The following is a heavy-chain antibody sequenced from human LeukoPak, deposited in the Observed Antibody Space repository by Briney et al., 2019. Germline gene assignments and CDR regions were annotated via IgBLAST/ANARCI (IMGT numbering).Heavy chain of an antibody. J-gene: IGHJ4*02. Sequence: GGSLRLSCAASGFSFNNFNMNWVRQAPGKGLEWVSYISSGSSTMYYADSVKGRFTISRDNAKNSLYLQMNSLRAEDTAVYYCARDPGLAGASDYWGQGTLVTVSS. CDR3: ARDPGLAGASDY. V-gene: IGHV3-48*01. CDR2: ISSGSSTM. D-gene: IGHD1-26*01. CDR1: GFSFNNFN.